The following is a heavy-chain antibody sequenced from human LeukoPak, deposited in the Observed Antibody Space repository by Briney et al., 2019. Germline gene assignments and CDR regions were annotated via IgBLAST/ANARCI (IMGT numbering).Heavy chain of an antibody. Sequence: ASVKVSCKASGYTFTSYDINWVRQATGQGLEWMGWMNPNSGNTGYAQKFQGRVTMTRNTSISTAYMELSSLRSEDTAVYYCATVGRNYYDSSGYYYYDYWGQGTLVTVSS. D-gene: IGHD3-22*01. CDR2: MNPNSGNT. CDR1: GYTFTSYD. V-gene: IGHV1-8*01. CDR3: ATVGRNYYDSSGYYYYDY. J-gene: IGHJ4*02.